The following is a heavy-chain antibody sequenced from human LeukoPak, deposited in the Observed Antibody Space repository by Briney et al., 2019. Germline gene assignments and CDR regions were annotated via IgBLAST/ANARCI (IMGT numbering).Heavy chain of an antibody. V-gene: IGHV4-4*07. CDR3: ARAASSSWTSPPIYYYYYYMDV. D-gene: IGHD6-13*01. Sequence: PSETLSLTCTVSGGSISSYYWSWIRQPAGKGLEWIGRIYTSGSTNYNPSLKSRVTMSVDTSKNQFSLKLSSETAADTAVYYCARAASSSWTSPPIYYYYYYMDVWGNGTTVTISS. CDR1: GGSISSYY. CDR2: IYTSGST. J-gene: IGHJ6*03.